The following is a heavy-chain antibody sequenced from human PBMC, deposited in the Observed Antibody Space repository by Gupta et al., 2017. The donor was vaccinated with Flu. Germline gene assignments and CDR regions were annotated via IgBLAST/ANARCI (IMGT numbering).Heavy chain of an antibody. V-gene: IGHV3-23*01. D-gene: IGHD3-10*01. Sequence: EVQLLESGGGLVQPGGSLRLSCAASEFTFSSYDMNWVRQAPGKGLEWVSGISHDGRDTFYADSVKGRFTIPRDNSKNTLSLQMNSLRAEDTAEYYCVKGSVHFDLWGRGTLVTVSS. J-gene: IGHJ2*01. CDR3: VKGSVHFDL. CDR2: ISHDGRDT. CDR1: EFTFSSYD.